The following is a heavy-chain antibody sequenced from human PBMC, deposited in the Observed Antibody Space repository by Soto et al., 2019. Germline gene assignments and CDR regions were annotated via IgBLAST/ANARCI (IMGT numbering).Heavy chain of an antibody. J-gene: IGHJ4*02. Sequence: SETRSLTCAVSGGSISSGGYSWSWIRQPPGKGLEWIGYIYHSGSTYYNPSLKSRVTISVDRSKNQFSLKLSSVTAADTAVYYCARGRPFYFDYWGQGTLVTVSS. CDR2: IYHSGST. D-gene: IGHD3-16*01. CDR3: ARGRPFYFDY. CDR1: GGSISSGGYS. V-gene: IGHV4-30-2*01.